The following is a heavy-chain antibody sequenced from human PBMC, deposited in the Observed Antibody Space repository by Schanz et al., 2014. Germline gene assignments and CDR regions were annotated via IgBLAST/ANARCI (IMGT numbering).Heavy chain of an antibody. Sequence: QVQLVQSGAEVKKPGSSVKVSCKASGDTFRSYTINWVRHAPGQGREWMGRIIPITGITNYAQKFQGRVTFTADKSTSTAFLEVNSLRSEDTAVYYCARTGYDPSLTHWGQGTLVTVSS. J-gene: IGHJ4*02. D-gene: IGHD5-12*01. CDR2: IIPITGIT. CDR1: GDTFRSYT. V-gene: IGHV1-69*02. CDR3: ARTGYDPSLTH.